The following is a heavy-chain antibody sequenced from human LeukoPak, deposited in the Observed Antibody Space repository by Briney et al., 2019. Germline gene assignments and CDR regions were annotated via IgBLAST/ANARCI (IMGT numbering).Heavy chain of an antibody. D-gene: IGHD1-26*01. CDR2: ITSSGDRT. CDR1: ESTFSDYA. Sequence: GGSLRLSCAASESTFSDYAMTWVRQAPGKGLEWVSNITSSGDRTFYADAVKGRFTISRDNFKNILNLQMNSLRVEDTAVYYCARDQWEPTIGDGLDIWGPGTIVAVSS. V-gene: IGHV3-23*01. J-gene: IGHJ3*02. CDR3: ARDQWEPTIGDGLDI.